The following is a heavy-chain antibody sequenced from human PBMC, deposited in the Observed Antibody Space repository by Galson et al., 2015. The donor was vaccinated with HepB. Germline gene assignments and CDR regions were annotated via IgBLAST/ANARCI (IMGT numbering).Heavy chain of an antibody. CDR1: GGTFRSYA. J-gene: IGHJ6*03. CDR2: FIPMFGTA. D-gene: IGHD3-10*01. V-gene: IGHV1-69*13. Sequence: SVKVSCKASGGTFRSYAISWVRQAPGQGLEWMGGFIPMFGTANYAQKFQGRVTITADESTSTAYMEVSSLRSEDPAVYYCARDKNPTTVLRGVIENNFYYMDVWGKGTTVTVSS. CDR3: ARDKNPTTVLRGVIENNFYYMDV.